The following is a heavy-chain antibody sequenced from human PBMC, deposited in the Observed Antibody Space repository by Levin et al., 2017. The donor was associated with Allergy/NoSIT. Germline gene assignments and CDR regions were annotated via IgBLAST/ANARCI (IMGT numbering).Heavy chain of an antibody. CDR1: GFTFSSYW. CDR3: ARGGSSSSWYWAMDY. V-gene: IGHV3-74*01. J-gene: IGHJ4*02. Sequence: GGSLRLSCAASGFTFSSYWMHWVRQAPGKGLVWVSRINSDGSSTSYADSVKGRFTISRDNAKNTLYLQMNSLRAEDTAVYYCARGGSSSSWYWAMDYWGQGTLVTVSS. D-gene: IGHD6-13*01. CDR2: INSDGSST.